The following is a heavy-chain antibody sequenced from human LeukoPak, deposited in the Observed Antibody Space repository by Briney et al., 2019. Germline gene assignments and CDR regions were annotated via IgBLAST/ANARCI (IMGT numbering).Heavy chain of an antibody. CDR1: GFTFSSYA. J-gene: IGHJ4*02. D-gene: IGHD2-15*01. CDR3: AKDPSFRYCSGGSCYSDFTHDY. Sequence: PGGSLRLSCAASGFTFSSYAMSWVRQAPGKGLGWVSAISGSGGSTYYADSVKGRFTISRDNSKNTLYLQMNSLRAEDTAVYYCAKDPSFRYCSGGSCYSDFTHDYWGQGTLVTVSS. V-gene: IGHV3-23*01. CDR2: ISGSGGST.